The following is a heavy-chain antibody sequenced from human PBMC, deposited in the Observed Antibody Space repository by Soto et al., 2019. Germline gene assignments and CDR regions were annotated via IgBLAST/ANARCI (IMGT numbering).Heavy chain of an antibody. Sequence: QVQLVQSGAEEKKPGASVKVSCKASGYTFTGYAMHWVRQAPGQRLEWMGWINAGNGNTKYSQRCQARVTVTTDTSASTAYMELTGLGSGDTAVYYCARAVAVPADFDYWGQGTLVTVSS. V-gene: IGHV1-3*05. J-gene: IGHJ4*02. CDR1: GYTFTGYA. CDR3: ARAVAVPADFDY. CDR2: INAGNGNT. D-gene: IGHD6-19*01.